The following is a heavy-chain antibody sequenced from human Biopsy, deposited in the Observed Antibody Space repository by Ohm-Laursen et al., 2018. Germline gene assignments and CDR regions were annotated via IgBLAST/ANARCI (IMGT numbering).Heavy chain of an antibody. Sequence: LSLTCVVSGDSVTKYYWSWIRQPPGKGLEWIGHIYYSVMTNYNPSLQSRVSISVDTSRNQVSLTLSSVTAADTAVYYCARDSGILNYGNFKYYHYYGMDVWGQGTKVTVSS. CDR3: ARDSGILNYGNFKYYHYYGMDV. D-gene: IGHD4-11*01. J-gene: IGHJ6*02. V-gene: IGHV4-59*02. CDR1: GDSVTKYY. CDR2: IYYSVMT.